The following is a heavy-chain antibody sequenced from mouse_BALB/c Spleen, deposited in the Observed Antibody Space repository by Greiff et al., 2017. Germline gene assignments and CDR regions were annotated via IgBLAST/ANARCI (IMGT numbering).Heavy chain of an antibody. J-gene: IGHJ3*01. CDR1: GFTFSSYA. V-gene: IGHV5-6-5*01. CDR3: ARADGNYPWFAY. Sequence: DVMLVESGGGLVKPGGSLKLSCAASGFTFSSYAMSWVRQTPEKRLEWVASISSGGSTYYPDSVKGRFTISRDNARNILYLQMSSLRSEDTAMYYCARADGNYPWFAYWGQGTLVTVSA. D-gene: IGHD2-1*01. CDR2: ISSGGST.